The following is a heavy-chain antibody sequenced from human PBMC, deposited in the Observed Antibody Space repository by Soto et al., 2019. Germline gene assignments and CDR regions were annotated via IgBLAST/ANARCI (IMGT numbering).Heavy chain of an antibody. CDR1: WFPFCSLS. CDR2: ICGSGCST. CDR3: AKDPPEYYDILTGYYNGNYFDY. V-gene: IGHV3-23*01. J-gene: IGHJ4*02. Sequence: GSPKLPLSSSWFPFCSLSIRLVRQGPGEGLGLGFAICGSGCSTYYADSVKGRFTISRDNSKNTLYLQMNSLRAEDTAVYYCAKDPPEYYDILTGYYNGNYFDYWGQGTLVTVSS. D-gene: IGHD3-9*01.